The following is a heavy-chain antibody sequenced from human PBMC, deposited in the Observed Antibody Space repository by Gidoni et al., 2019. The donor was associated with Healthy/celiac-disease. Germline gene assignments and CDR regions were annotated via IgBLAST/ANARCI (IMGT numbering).Heavy chain of an antibody. CDR1: GGSISSGGYY. D-gene: IGHD6-13*01. CDR3: ARREGGLAAAGLEGWFDP. Sequence: QVQLQESGPGLVKPSQTLSLTCTVSGGSISSGGYYWSWIRQPPGKGLEWIGYIYYSGSTYYNPSLKSRVTISVDPSKNQFSLKLSSVTAADTAVYYCARREGGLAAAGLEGWFDPWGQGTLVTVSS. CDR2: IYYSGST. V-gene: IGHV4-31*03. J-gene: IGHJ5*02.